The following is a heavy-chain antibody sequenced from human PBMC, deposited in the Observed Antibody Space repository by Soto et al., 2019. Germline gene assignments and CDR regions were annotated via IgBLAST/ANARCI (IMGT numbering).Heavy chain of an antibody. D-gene: IGHD3-10*01. Sequence: QITLKESGPTLVKPTQTLTLTCNFSGFSLSTSGVGVGWIRQPPGKALEGLALIYWNDDKRYSPSLKSRLTITKDTSKNQVVLTMTNMDPVDTATYYCAHRGLLWFGEDPDYFDYWGQGTLVTVSS. CDR3: AHRGLLWFGEDPDYFDY. CDR1: GFSLSTSGVG. V-gene: IGHV2-5*01. J-gene: IGHJ4*02. CDR2: IYWNDDK.